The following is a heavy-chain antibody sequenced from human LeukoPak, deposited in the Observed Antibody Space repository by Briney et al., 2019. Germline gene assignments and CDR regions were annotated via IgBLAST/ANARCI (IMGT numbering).Heavy chain of an antibody. J-gene: IGHJ4*02. D-gene: IGHD2/OR15-2a*01. CDR1: GFTFSSYA. Sequence: GGSLRLSCAASGFTFSSYAMSWVRQAPGKGLEWVSAISGSGVSTYYADSVKGRFTFSRDNSKNTLYLQMNSLRAEDTAVYYCAKDQVLSYSTAFDYWGQGTLVTVSS. CDR3: AKDQVLSYSTAFDY. V-gene: IGHV3-23*01. CDR2: ISGSGVST.